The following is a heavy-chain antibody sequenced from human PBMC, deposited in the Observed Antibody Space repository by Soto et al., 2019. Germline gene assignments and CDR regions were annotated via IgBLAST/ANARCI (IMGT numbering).Heavy chain of an antibody. CDR3: VKAVGPTAPSSRIFDY. Sequence: EVQLVESGGGFVKPGGSLRVSCAASGFAFSNAWMSWVRQAPGKGLEWVGRIKSETDGETTDYVAPVKGRFTISRDNSKNTLYLQMCSLRADDTAVYYCVKAVGPTAPSSRIFDYWGQGTLVTVSS. V-gene: IGHV3-15*01. CDR2: IKSETDGETT. CDR1: GFAFSNAW. J-gene: IGHJ4*02. D-gene: IGHD1-26*01.